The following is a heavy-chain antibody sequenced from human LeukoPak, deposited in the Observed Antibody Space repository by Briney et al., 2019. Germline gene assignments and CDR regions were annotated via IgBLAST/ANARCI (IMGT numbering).Heavy chain of an antibody. V-gene: IGHV4-39*01. CDR3: ATFEGAT. D-gene: IGHD3-10*01. CDR2: ISYSGSP. J-gene: IGHJ5*02. Sequence: SETLSLTCTVSGGSISSAPYYWAWIRQLPGKGLEWIGSISYSGSPYYTPSLKSRVTISVDPSKKQFSLKMSSVTAADTAVYHCATFEGATWGQGTLVTVSS. CDR1: GGSISSAPYY.